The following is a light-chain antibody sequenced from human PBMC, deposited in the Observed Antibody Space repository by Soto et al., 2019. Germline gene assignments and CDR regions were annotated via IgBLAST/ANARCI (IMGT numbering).Light chain of an antibody. Sequence: QSALTQPPSASGSPGQSVTISCTGTSSDVGGYNYVSWYQQHPGKAPKLMIYDVNRRPSGVPDRFSASKSGNTSPLTVSGLQAEDEADYYCSSSAGSNTLVFGGGTKLTVL. CDR2: DVN. J-gene: IGLJ2*01. CDR1: SSDVGGYNY. CDR3: SSSAGSNTLV. V-gene: IGLV2-8*01.